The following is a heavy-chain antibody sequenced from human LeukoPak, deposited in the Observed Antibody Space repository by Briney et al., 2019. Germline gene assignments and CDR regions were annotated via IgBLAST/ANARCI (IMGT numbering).Heavy chain of an antibody. Sequence: ASVKVSCKASGYTFTNYYIHWVRQAPGQGLEWMGLINPGGDNTDYAQNFQGRVTMTRDTSTSTTYMELRSLRSDDTAVYYCARDLKRGYSSGRYSWGTGSSNDFWGQGTLVTVSS. CDR3: ARDLKRGYSSGRYSWGTGSSNDF. CDR1: GYTFTNYY. J-gene: IGHJ4*02. CDR2: INPGGDNT. D-gene: IGHD6-19*01. V-gene: IGHV1-46*01.